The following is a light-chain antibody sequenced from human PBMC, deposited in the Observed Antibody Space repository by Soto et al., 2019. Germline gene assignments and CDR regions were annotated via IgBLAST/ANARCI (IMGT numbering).Light chain of an antibody. CDR3: QQYDRSPWT. V-gene: IGKV3-20*01. J-gene: IGKJ1*01. CDR1: QSVSSSY. CDR2: GAS. Sequence: EIVLTQSPGTLSLSPGERATLSCRASQSVSSSYLAWYRQKPGQAPSLLIYGASRRATGIPDMFSGSGSGTDFTLTISRLGPEDFAVYYCQQYDRSPWTFGQGTKVEVK.